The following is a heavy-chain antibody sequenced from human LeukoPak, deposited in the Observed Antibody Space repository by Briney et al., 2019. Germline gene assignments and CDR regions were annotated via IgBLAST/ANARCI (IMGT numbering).Heavy chain of an antibody. V-gene: IGHV1-8*01. CDR1: GYTFTSYD. CDR2: MNPNSGNT. CDR3: ARVYSYGSLDAFDI. Sequence: ASVKVSCKASGYTFTSYDINWVRQATGQGLEWMGWMNPNSGNTGYAQKVQGRATMTTNTYISTASMELSSLRSEDTAVYYCARVYSYGSLDAFDIWGQGPMVTVSS. D-gene: IGHD5-18*01. J-gene: IGHJ3*02.